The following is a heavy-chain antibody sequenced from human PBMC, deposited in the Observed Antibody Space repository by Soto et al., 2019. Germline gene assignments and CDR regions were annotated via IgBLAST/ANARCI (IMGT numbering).Heavy chain of an antibody. Sequence: SMKVSCKASGGTFSSYAISWVRQAPGQGLEWMGGIIPIFGTANYAQKFQGRVTITADESTSTAYMELSSLRSEDTAVYYCARSDYGDVGYYYYGMDVWGQGTTVTVSS. D-gene: IGHD4-17*01. CDR3: ARSDYGDVGYYYYGMDV. CDR2: IIPIFGTA. V-gene: IGHV1-69*13. J-gene: IGHJ6*02. CDR1: GGTFSSYA.